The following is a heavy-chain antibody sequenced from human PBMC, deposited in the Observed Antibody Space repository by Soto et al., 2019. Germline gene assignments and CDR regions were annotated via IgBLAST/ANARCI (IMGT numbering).Heavy chain of an antibody. Sequence: QLQLQESGPGLVKPSETLSLTCTVSGGSISSSSYYWGWIRQPPGKGLEWIGSSYYSGSTYYNPSLKRRVTLSVDTSKNQFSLQLSSVTAADTAVYYCARRHTVFGVVSYFDYWGQGTLVTVSS. V-gene: IGHV4-39*01. D-gene: IGHD3-3*01. J-gene: IGHJ4*02. CDR2: SYYSGST. CDR3: ARRHTVFGVVSYFDY. CDR1: GGSISSSSYY.